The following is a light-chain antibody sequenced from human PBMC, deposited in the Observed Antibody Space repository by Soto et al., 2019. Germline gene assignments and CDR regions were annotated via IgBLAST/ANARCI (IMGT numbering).Light chain of an antibody. J-gene: IGKJ4*01. CDR2: TAS. V-gene: IGKV1-12*01. Sequence: DIQMTKSPSSVSASVGDRVTITWRASQGISSRLAWYQQKPGKAPKLLIYTASSLQSGVPSRFSGSGSGTDFTLTISSLQPEDFATYYCQQANSFPLTFGGGTKVDIK. CDR1: QGISSR. CDR3: QQANSFPLT.